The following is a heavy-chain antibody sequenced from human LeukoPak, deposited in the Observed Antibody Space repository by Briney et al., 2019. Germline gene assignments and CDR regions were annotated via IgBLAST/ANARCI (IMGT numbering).Heavy chain of an antibody. J-gene: IGHJ5*02. CDR3: ARFPELGYCSGGSCYSPYNWFDP. Sequence: ASVKVSCKASGGTFSSYAISWVRQAPGQGLEWMRGIIPIFGTANYAQKFQGRVTMTADESTSTAYMELSSLRSEDTAVYYCARFPELGYCSGGSCYSPYNWFDPWGQGTLVTVSS. CDR2: IIPIFGTA. V-gene: IGHV1-69*13. CDR1: GGTFSSYA. D-gene: IGHD2-15*01.